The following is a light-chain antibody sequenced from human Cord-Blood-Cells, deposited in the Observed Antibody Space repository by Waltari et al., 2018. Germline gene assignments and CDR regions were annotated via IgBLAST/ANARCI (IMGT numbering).Light chain of an antibody. CDR1: QSVSSY. Sequence: IVLTQSPATLSLSPGERATLSCRASQSVSSYLAWYQQKPGQAPRLLIYDAPNRATGIPARFSGSGSGTDFTLTISSLEPEDFAVYYCQQRSNWPPLTFGGGTKVEIK. V-gene: IGKV3-11*01. CDR3: QQRSNWPPLT. CDR2: DAP. J-gene: IGKJ4*01.